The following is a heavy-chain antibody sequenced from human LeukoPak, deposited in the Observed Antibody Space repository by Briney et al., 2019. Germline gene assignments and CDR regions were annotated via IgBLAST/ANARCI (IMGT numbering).Heavy chain of an antibody. V-gene: IGHV3-23*01. Sequence: GGSLRLSCAASGFTFSSYAMSWVRQAPGKGLEWVSAISGSGGSTYYADSVKGRFTISRDNSKNTLYLQMNSLRAEDTAVYYCAKAPRRTRLGPTRVDYWGQGTLVTVSS. D-gene: IGHD2-2*01. CDR3: AKAPRRTRLGPTRVDY. J-gene: IGHJ4*02. CDR2: ISGSGGST. CDR1: GFTFSSYA.